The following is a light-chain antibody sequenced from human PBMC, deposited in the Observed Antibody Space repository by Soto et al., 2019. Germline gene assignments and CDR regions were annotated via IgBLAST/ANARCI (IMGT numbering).Light chain of an antibody. CDR2: ENI. V-gene: IGLV2-23*01. J-gene: IGLJ2*01. Sequence: QSVLTQPASVSGSPGQSITISCIGTSSDVGAYDLVSWYQQHPGTAPRLIIYENIRRPSGIAGRFSGSKSGNTAFLTISGLRPEDEANYHCCSYAGNRIFIFGGGTKLTVL. CDR1: SSDVGAYDL. CDR3: CSYAGNRIFI.